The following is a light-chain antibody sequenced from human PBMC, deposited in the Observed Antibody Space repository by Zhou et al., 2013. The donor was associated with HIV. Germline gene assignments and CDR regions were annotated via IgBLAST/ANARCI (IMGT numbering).Light chain of an antibody. V-gene: IGKV1-39*01. CDR3: QQYQSYSWT. J-gene: IGKJ1*01. CDR2: RAS. Sequence: DIQMTQSPSSLSASIGDRITITCRANQSINTYLNWYHQKPGQAPKFLIYRASRLQSGVPSRFSGSGSGTEFTLTISTLQPDDFATYYCQQYQSYSWTFGQGTKV. CDR1: QSINTY.